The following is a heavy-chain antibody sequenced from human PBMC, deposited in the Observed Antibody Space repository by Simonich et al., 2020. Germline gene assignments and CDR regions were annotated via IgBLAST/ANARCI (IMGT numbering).Heavy chain of an antibody. CDR3: ARGLIRPRWELQPLNDAFDI. Sequence: QVQLVQSGAEVKKPGASVKVSCKASGYTFTSYYMHWVRQAPGQGLEWMGIINPSGGSTSDAQKFQGRVTMTRDTSTSTVYMELGSLRSEDTAVYYCARGLIRPRWELQPLNDAFDIWGQGTMVTVSS. D-gene: IGHD1-26*01. V-gene: IGHV1-46*01. CDR1: GYTFTSYY. J-gene: IGHJ3*02. CDR2: INPSGGST.